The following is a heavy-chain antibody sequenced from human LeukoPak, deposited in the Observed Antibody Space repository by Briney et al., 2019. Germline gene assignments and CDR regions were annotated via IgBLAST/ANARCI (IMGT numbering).Heavy chain of an antibody. CDR2: ISSDGNTK. CDR3: AKEGSANYLSFDH. V-gene: IGHV3-30*18. J-gene: IGHJ4*02. CDR1: GFTFSNHG. Sequence: GGSLRLSCAASGFTFSNHGMHWVRQAPGKGLEWVAVISSDGNTKYYSDSVKGRFTISRDNSKNVMSLQMDSLTREDTAVYYCAKEGSANYLSFDHWGQGTLVTVSS. D-gene: IGHD4/OR15-4a*01.